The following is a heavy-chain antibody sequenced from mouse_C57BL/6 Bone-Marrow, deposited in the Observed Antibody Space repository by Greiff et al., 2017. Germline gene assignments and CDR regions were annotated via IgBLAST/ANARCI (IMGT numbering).Heavy chain of an antibody. D-gene: IGHD2-5*01. CDR2: IDPENGDP. J-gene: IGHJ3*01. CDR3: TTGGSNYAWFAY. Sequence: VQLQQSGAELVRPGASVKLSCTASGFNIKDDYMHWVKQRPEQGLEWIGWIDPENGDPEYASKFQGKATITADTSSNPAYLQLSSLTSEDTAVYYCTTGGSNYAWFAYWGQGTLVTVSA. V-gene: IGHV14-4*01. CDR1: GFNIKDDY.